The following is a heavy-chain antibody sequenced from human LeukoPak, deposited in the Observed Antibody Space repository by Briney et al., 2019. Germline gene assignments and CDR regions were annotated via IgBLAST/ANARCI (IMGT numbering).Heavy chain of an antibody. CDR1: GFTFSGSA. CDR3: TSSSSGWYFH. V-gene: IGHV3-73*01. D-gene: IGHD6-19*01. J-gene: IGHJ4*02. Sequence: PGGSLRLSCAASGFTFSGSAMHWVRQASGKGLEWIGRIGSKAHSYATAYAASVKGRFTISRDDSENTAYLQMNSLKTEDTAVYYCTSSSSGWYFHWGQGTLVTVSA. CDR2: IGSKAHSYAT.